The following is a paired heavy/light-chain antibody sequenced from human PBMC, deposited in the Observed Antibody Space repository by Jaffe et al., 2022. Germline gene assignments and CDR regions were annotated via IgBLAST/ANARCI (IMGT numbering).Light chain of an antibody. V-gene: IGLV2-11*01. CDR1: SSDVGGFNR. J-gene: IGLJ1*01. CDR2: DVS. CDR3: CSYAGSYTFV. Sequence: QSALTQPRSVSGSPGQSVTISCTGTSSDVGGFNRVSWYQQHPGKVPKLIISDVSKRPSGVPDRFSGSKSDNTASLTISGLQAEDEADYYCCSYAGSYTFVFGTATEVTVL.
Heavy chain of an antibody. CDR2: VSGRGDNI. J-gene: IGHJ3*02. V-gene: IGHV3-48*03. Sequence: EVKLVESGGGSVQPGGSLRLSCVASGFTFRSYEMNWVRQAPGKGLEWLSYVSGRGDNINYADSVKGRFTISRDNARNSLSLQMNSLRAEDTAVYYCVRDGGGDNYERGDYDAFDIWGQGATVTVSS. D-gene: IGHD3-16*01. CDR1: GFTFRSYE. CDR3: VRDGGGDNYERGDYDAFDI.